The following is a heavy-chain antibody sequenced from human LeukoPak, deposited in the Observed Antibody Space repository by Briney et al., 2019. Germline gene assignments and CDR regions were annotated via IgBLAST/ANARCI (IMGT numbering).Heavy chain of an antibody. J-gene: IGHJ4*02. V-gene: IGHV3-21*01. CDR3: ARIGSGNDLFFAY. CDR2: ISSSGSYI. D-gene: IGHD5-12*01. Sequence: GGSLRLSCAASGFTFSSYSMNWVRQAPGKGLEWVSSISSSGSYIYYADSVKGRFTISRDNSKNSLYLQMQSLRAEETAVYYCARIGSGNDLFFAYWGQGTLVTVSS. CDR1: GFTFSSYS.